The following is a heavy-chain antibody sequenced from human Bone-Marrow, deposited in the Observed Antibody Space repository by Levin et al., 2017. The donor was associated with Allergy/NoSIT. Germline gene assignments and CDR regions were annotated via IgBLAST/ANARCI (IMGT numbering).Heavy chain of an antibody. CDR3: ARTPADNLYCFDY. J-gene: IGHJ4*02. CDR1: GDSITSYY. Sequence: SETLSLTCTLSGDSITSYYWSWIRQSPGKGLEWIGYINYSGITSYSPSLKSRVAISVDTSKNQFSLKLQSVTAADTAVYFCARTPADNLYCFDYWGQGALVTVSS. D-gene: IGHD1-14*01. V-gene: IGHV4-59*01. CDR2: INYSGIT.